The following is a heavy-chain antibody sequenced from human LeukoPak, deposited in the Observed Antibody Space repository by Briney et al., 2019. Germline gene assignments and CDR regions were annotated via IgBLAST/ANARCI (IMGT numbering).Heavy chain of an antibody. V-gene: IGHV1-8*01. CDR3: ARGYYYDSSGYYLPFDY. Sequence: ASVKVSCKASGYTFTSYDFNWVRQATGQRPEWMGWMSPNSGDTGYAQKFQDRVTMTRNTSISTAYMELSSLRSEDTAVYYCARGYYYDSSGYYLPFDYWGQGTLVTVSS. D-gene: IGHD3-22*01. CDR2: MSPNSGDT. J-gene: IGHJ4*02. CDR1: GYTFTSYD.